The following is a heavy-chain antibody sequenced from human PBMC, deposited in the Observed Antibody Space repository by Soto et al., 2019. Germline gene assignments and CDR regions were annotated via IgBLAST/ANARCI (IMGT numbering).Heavy chain of an antibody. D-gene: IGHD6-19*01. CDR1: GGSISSGGYS. CDR2: IYHSGST. Sequence: QLQLQESGSGLVKPSQTLSLTCAVSGGSISSGGYSWSWIRQPPGKGLEWIGYIYHSGSTYYNPSLKIRVIISVDRSKNQFSLKLSSVTAADTAVYYCARAGGLGAVAVDYWGQGTLVTVSS. V-gene: IGHV4-30-2*01. CDR3: ARAGGLGAVAVDY. J-gene: IGHJ4*02.